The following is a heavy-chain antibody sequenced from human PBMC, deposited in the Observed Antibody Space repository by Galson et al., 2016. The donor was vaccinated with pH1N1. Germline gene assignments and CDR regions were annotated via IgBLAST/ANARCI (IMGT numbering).Heavy chain of an antibody. CDR3: ARAEGSTQYADACYQFGMDV. V-gene: IGHV4-31*01. D-gene: IGHD2-2*01. CDR2: ISDIGNT. Sequence: TLSLTCTVSGGSISSGGYYWSWIRQLPGRGLEWIGYISDIGNTYYNPALKTPVPISVDTSKTQFTLTLSSVTAEDTAVYYCARAEGSTQYADACYQFGMDVWGQGTSVTVSS. J-gene: IGHJ6*02. CDR1: GGSISSGGYY.